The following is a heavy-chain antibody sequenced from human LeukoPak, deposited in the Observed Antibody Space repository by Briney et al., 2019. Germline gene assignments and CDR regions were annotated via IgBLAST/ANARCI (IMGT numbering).Heavy chain of an antibody. CDR3: ARRVIYCSSTSCYYFDY. CDR2: INHSGST. V-gene: IGHV4-34*01. D-gene: IGHD2-2*01. J-gene: IGHJ4*02. CDR1: GGSISSYY. Sequence: SETLSLTCTVSGGSISSYYWSWIRQPPGKGLEWIGEINHSGSTNYNPSLKSRVTISVDTSKNQFSLKLSSVTAADTAVYYCARRVIYCSSTSCYYFDYWGQGTLVTVSS.